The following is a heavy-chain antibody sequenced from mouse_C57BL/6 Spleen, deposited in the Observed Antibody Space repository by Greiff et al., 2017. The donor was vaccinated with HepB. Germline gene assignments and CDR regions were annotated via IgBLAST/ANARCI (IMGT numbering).Heavy chain of an antibody. CDR2: IYPGDGDT. Sequence: VQLQQSGPELVKPGASVKISCKASGYAFSSSWMNWVKQRPGKGLEWIGRIYPGDGDTHYNGKFKGKATLTADKSSSTAYMQLSSLQSEDSAVYFCARRDYDYDGFAYWGQGTLVTVSA. D-gene: IGHD2-4*01. CDR3: ARRDYDYDGFAY. J-gene: IGHJ3*01. CDR1: GYAFSSSW. V-gene: IGHV1-82*01.